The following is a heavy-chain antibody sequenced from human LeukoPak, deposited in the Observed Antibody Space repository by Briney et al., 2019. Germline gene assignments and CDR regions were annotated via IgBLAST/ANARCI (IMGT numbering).Heavy chain of an antibody. CDR2: ISSSSSTT. J-gene: IGHJ5*02. D-gene: IGHD3-3*01. Sequence: PGGSLRLSCAASGFTFSSYSMNWVRQAPGKGLEWVSYISSSSSTTYYADSVKGRFTISRDNAKNSLYLQMNSLRAEDTAVYYCARDPSIFGVVISPWGRGTLVTVSS. CDR1: GFTFSSYS. V-gene: IGHV3-48*01. CDR3: ARDPSIFGVVISP.